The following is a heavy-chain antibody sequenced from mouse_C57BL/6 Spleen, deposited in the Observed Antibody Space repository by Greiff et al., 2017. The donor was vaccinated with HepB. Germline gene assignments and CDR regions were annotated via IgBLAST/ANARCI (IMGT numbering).Heavy chain of an antibody. CDR1: GFSFNTYA. J-gene: IGHJ4*01. V-gene: IGHV10-1*01. Sequence: EVHLVESGGGLVQPKGSLKLSCAASGFSFNTYAMNWVRQAPGKGLEWVARIRSKSNNYATYYADSVKDRFTISRDDSESMLYLQMNNLKTEDTAMYYCVRQGLDGDYWGQGTSVTVSS. CDR2: IRSKSNNYAT. D-gene: IGHD2-3*01. CDR3: VRQGLDGDY.